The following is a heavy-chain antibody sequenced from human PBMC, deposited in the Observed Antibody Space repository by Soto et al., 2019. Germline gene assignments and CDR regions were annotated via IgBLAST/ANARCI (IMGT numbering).Heavy chain of an antibody. CDR3: AKRPWESTNYYGMDV. CDR2: ISYAGSNK. V-gene: IGHV3-30*18. CDR1: GFTFSSYG. Sequence: QVQLVESGGGVVQPGRSLRLSCAASGFTFSSYGMHWVRQAPGKGLERVAVISYAGSNKYYADSVKGRFTISRDNSKNTLYLQMNSLRAEDTAVYYCAKRPWESTNYYGMDVWGQGTTVTVSS. D-gene: IGHD1-26*01. J-gene: IGHJ6*02.